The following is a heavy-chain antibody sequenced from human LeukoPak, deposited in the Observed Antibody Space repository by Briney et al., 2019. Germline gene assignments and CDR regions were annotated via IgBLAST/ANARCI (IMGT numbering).Heavy chain of an antibody. CDR2: INHSGST. V-gene: IGHV4-34*01. CDR1: GGSFSGYY. J-gene: IGHJ4*02. D-gene: IGHD5-12*01. Sequence: PSETLSLTCAVYGGSFSGYYWSWIRQPPGKGLEWIGEINHSGSTNYNPSLKSRVTISVDTSKNQFSLKLSSVTAADTAVYYCARGARYSGYDLNYWGQGTLLTVSS. CDR3: ARGARYSGYDLNY.